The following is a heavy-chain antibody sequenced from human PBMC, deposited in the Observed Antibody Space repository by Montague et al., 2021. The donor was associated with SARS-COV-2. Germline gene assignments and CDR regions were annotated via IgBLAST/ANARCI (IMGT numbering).Heavy chain of an antibody. J-gene: IGHJ4*02. V-gene: IGHV4-59*01. CDR2: IYYSGST. CDR1: GGSISSYY. Sequence: SETLSLTCTVSGGSISSYYWSWIRQPPEKGLEWIGNIYYSGSTNYNPSLKSRVTISVDTSKNQFYLKLSSVTAADTAVYYCARAPVAHITIFGVVTSFDYWGQGTLVTVSS. D-gene: IGHD3-3*01. CDR3: ARAPVAHITIFGVVTSFDY.